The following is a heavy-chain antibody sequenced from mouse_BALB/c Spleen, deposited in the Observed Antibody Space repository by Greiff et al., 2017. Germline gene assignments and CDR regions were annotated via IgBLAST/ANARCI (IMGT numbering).Heavy chain of an antibody. J-gene: IGHJ4*01. CDR3: ARGYGNYEGYYAMDY. CDR2: ISSGSSTI. V-gene: IGHV5-17*02. Sequence: DVKLVESGGGLVQPGGSRKLSCAASGFTFSSFGMHWVRQAPEKGLEWVAYISSGSSTIYYADTVKGRFTISRDNPKNTLFLQVTSLRSEDTAMYYCARGYGNYEGYYAMDYWGQGTSVTVSS. CDR1: GFTFSSFG. D-gene: IGHD2-10*02.